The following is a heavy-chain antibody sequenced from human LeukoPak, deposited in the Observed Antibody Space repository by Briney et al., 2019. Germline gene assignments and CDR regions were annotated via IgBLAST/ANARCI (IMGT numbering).Heavy chain of an antibody. V-gene: IGHV1-18*01. CDR1: GYTFTSYG. J-gene: IGHJ4*02. CDR2: ISAYNGNT. D-gene: IGHD3-9*01. CDR3: ARDQAATNTQVRFCLD. Sequence: ASVKVSCKASGYTFTSYGISWVRRAPGQGLEWMGWISAYNGNTNFAQKLQGRVTMTTDTSTSTAYMDLRSLRSDDTAVYYCARDQAATNTQVRFCLDWGQGTLVTVSS.